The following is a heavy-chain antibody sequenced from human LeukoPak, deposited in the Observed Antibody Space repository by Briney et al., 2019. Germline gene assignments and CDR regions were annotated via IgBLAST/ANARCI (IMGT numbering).Heavy chain of an antibody. CDR3: ATLLSPLAVAGRRDY. CDR2: IYYSGST. D-gene: IGHD6-19*01. V-gene: IGHV4-39*01. Sequence: SETLSLTCTVSGGSISSSSYYWGWIRQPPGKGLEWIGSIYYSGSTYYNPSLKSRVTISVDTSKNQFSLKLSSLTAADTAVYYCATLLSPLAVAGRRDYWGQGTLVTVSS. J-gene: IGHJ4*02. CDR1: GGSISSSSYY.